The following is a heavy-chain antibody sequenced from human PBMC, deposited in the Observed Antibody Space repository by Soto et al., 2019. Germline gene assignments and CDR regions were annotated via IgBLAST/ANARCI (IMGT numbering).Heavy chain of an antibody. CDR1: GFTFSTHS. CDR3: AREDYRDYGGLDY. V-gene: IGHV3-21*01. J-gene: IGHJ4*02. Sequence: EVQLVESGGGLVKPGGSLRLSCAASGFTFSTHSMNWVRQAPGKGLEWVSSLTSDSSYIFYADSVKGRFTISRDNAKKSLYLQMNSLRGEDTAVYYCAREDYRDYGGLDYWGQGTLVTVSS. D-gene: IGHD4-17*01. CDR2: LTSDSSYI.